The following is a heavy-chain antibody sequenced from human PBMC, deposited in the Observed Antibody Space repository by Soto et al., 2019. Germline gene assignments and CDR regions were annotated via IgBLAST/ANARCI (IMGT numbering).Heavy chain of an antibody. CDR1: GGTFSSYA. D-gene: IGHD2-15*01. V-gene: IGHV1-69*13. CDR3: ASSTSSGPNRFDP. Sequence: SVKVSCKASGGTFSSYAISWVRQAPGQGLEWMGGIIPIFGTANYAQKFQGRVTITADESTSTAYMELSSLRSEHTAVYYCASSTSSGPNRFDPWGQGTLVTVSS. CDR2: IIPIFGTA. J-gene: IGHJ5*02.